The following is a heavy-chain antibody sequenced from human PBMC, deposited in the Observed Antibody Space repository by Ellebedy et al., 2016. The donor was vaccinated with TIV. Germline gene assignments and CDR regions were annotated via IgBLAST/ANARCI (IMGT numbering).Heavy chain of an antibody. D-gene: IGHD4-17*01. CDR2: IYYSGST. V-gene: IGHV4-59*12. Sequence: SETLSLTXTVSGGSISSYYWSWIRQPPGKGLEWIGYIYYSGSTNYNPSLKSRVTISVDTSKNQFSLKLSSVTAADTAVYYCARELRGIGFDAFDIWGQGTMVTVSS. CDR3: ARELRGIGFDAFDI. CDR1: GGSISSYY. J-gene: IGHJ3*02.